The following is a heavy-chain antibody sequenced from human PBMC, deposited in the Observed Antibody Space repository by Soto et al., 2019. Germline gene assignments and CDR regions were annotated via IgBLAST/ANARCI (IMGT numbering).Heavy chain of an antibody. D-gene: IGHD5-12*01. CDR1: GYTFTSFA. J-gene: IGHJ4*02. CDR2: INADNGNT. Sequence: QVQLVQSGAEVKKPGASVTVSCKASGYTFTSFALHWVRQAPGQRPEWMGWINADNGNTKYSQRFQGRVTFARDTSANTAYMQVSSVRSEDTAVYFCAREVVSGYDLGYWGQGTLVTVSS. V-gene: IGHV1-3*01. CDR3: AREVVSGYDLGY.